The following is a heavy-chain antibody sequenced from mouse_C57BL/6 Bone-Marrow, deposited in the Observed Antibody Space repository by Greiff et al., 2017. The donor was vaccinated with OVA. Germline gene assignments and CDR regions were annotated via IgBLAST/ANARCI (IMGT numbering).Heavy chain of an antibody. D-gene: IGHD1-1*01. CDR1: GYSITSGYY. CDR3: ARRDYGSSYRDYFDY. V-gene: IGHV3-6*01. CDR2: ISYDGSN. Sequence: ESGPGLVKPSQSLSLTCSVTGYSITSGYYWNWIRQFPGNKLEWMGYISYDGSNNYNPSLKNRISITRDTSKNQFFLKLNSVTTEDTATYYCARRDYGSSYRDYFDYWGQGTTLTVSS. J-gene: IGHJ2*01.